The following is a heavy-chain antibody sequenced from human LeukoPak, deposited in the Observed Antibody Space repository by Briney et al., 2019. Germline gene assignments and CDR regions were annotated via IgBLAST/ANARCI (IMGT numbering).Heavy chain of an antibody. CDR1: GFTLSDYY. CDR3: ARWGRDLDAFDI. J-gene: IGHJ3*02. D-gene: IGHD3-16*01. Sequence: GGSLRLSCSASGFTLSDYYMSWVRQAPGKGLEWVSVIYSGGSTYYADSVKGRFTISRDNSKNTLYLQMNSLRAEDTAVYYCARWGRDLDAFDIWGQGTMVTVSS. V-gene: IGHV3-66*01. CDR2: IYSGGST.